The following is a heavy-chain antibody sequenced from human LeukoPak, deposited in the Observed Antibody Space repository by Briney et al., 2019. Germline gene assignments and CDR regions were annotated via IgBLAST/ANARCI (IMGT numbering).Heavy chain of an antibody. Sequence: PSETLSLTCTVSGGSISSPIHYWGWIRQSPGKGPEWVASIYYSGTTYYNPSLKSRVTISVDTSKDQFSLNLSSVTAADTAMYYCARCGYSGSLFYMDVWGKGTTVTVSS. CDR3: ARCGYSGSLFYMDV. J-gene: IGHJ6*03. CDR1: GGSISSPIHY. V-gene: IGHV4-39*07. D-gene: IGHD1-26*01. CDR2: IYYSGTT.